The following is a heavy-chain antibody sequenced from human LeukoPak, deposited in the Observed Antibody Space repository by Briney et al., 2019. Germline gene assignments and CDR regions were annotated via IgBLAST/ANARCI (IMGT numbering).Heavy chain of an antibody. CDR2: INHGGST. V-gene: IGHV4-34*01. J-gene: IGHJ3*01. Sequence: PSETLSLTCAVYGGSFSGHYWSWIRQPPGQGLEWLAEINHGGSTSYSPSLKSRASISADKSKNQFSLRLTSVTAADTAVYYCASLVHYDFWSGYFRPSDAIDVWGQGTAVTVSS. CDR3: ASLVHYDFWSGYFRPSDAIDV. D-gene: IGHD3-3*01. CDR1: GGSFSGHY.